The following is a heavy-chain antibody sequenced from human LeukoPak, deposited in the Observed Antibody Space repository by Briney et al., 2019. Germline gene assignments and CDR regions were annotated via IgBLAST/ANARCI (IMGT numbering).Heavy chain of an antibody. J-gene: IGHJ4*02. Sequence: SETLSLTCTVSGGSISSSSYYWSWIRQPPGKGLEWIGYIYYSGSTNYNPSLKSRVTISVDTSKNQFSLKLSSVTAADTAVYYCARDQIYSYGFDYWGQGTLVTVSS. CDR2: IYYSGST. V-gene: IGHV4-61*01. CDR3: ARDQIYSYGFDY. CDR1: GGSISSSSYY. D-gene: IGHD5-18*01.